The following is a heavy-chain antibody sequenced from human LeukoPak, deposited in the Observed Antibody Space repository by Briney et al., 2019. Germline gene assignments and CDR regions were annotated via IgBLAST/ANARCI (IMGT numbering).Heavy chain of an antibody. CDR3: ATGFCPTY. V-gene: IGHV3-7*01. CDR2: IKKDGSET. D-gene: IGHD3-3*01. J-gene: IGHJ4*02. Sequence: GGSLLLSSASSGLTFGDYWMTCVRPAGGKVLGWVATIKKDGSETYYVDSVRGRFTISRDNSKKSFYLQMNNLRAEDTAMYYCATGFCPTYWGQGTLVTVSS. CDR1: GLTFGDYW.